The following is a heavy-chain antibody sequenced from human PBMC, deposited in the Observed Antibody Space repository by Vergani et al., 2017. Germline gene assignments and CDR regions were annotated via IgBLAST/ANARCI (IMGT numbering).Heavy chain of an antibody. Sequence: QVQLVQSGAEVKKPGASVKVSCKASGYTFTSYGISWVRQAPGQGLEWMGWISAYNGNTNYAQKLQGRVTMTTDTSTSTAYMGLRSLRSDDTAVYYCAXLRYCSGGSCYSGQYYYGMDVWGQGTTVTVSS. CDR1: GYTFTSYG. CDR3: AXLRYCSGGSCYSGQYYYGMDV. D-gene: IGHD2-15*01. CDR2: ISAYNGNT. J-gene: IGHJ6*02. V-gene: IGHV1-18*01.